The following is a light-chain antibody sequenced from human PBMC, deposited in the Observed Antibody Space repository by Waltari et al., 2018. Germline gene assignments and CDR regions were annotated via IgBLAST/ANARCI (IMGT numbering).Light chain of an antibody. J-gene: IGLJ1*01. Sequence: QSALTQPASVSGSPGQSITISCTGTSSDVGGYNYVSWYQQHPGKAPKLMIYDVSNRPSGVSNRCSGSKSGNTASLTISALQAEDEADYYCSSYTSSSTLYVFGTGTKVTVL. V-gene: IGLV2-14*03. CDR1: SSDVGGYNY. CDR2: DVS. CDR3: SSYTSSSTLYV.